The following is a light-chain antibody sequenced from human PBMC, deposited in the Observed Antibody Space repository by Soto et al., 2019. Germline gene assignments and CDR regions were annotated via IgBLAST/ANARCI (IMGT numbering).Light chain of an antibody. CDR1: QNIKKF. CDR2: ATS. CDR3: QQSYSSPLT. V-gene: IGKV1-39*01. J-gene: IGKJ4*01. Sequence: DIQITQTPSTLYASVGDRVTITCRASQNIKKFLNWYQQRKGKAPSALIHATSTLQNGVSSRFSGRGSDTDFTLPITSLQPEDFETYFCQQSYSSPLTFGGGTKVDI.